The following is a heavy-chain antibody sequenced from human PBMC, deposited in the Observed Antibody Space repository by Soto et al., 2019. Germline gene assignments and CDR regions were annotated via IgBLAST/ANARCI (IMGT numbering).Heavy chain of an antibody. D-gene: IGHD3-22*01. Sequence: SETLSLTCAVYGGSFSGYYWSWIRQPPGKGLEWIGEINHSGSTNYNPSLKSRVTISVDTSKNQFSLKLSSVTAADTAVYYCARGYDSRGHFAYWGQGTLVTVSS. CDR1: GGSFSGYY. J-gene: IGHJ4*02. V-gene: IGHV4-34*01. CDR2: INHSGST. CDR3: ARGYDSRGHFAY.